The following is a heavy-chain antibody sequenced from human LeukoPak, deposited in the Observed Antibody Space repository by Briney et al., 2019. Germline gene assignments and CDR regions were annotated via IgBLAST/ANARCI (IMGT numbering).Heavy chain of an antibody. CDR2: ISSSSSYI. CDR3: ARGDDSSGYYAFDI. D-gene: IGHD3-22*01. V-gene: IGHV3-21*01. Sequence: GGSLRLSCAASGFTFSSYSMNWVRQAPGKGLEWVSSISSSSSYIYYADSVKGRFTVSRDNAKNSLYLQMNSLRAEDTAVYYCARGDDSSGYYAFDIWGQGTMVTVSS. J-gene: IGHJ3*02. CDR1: GFTFSSYS.